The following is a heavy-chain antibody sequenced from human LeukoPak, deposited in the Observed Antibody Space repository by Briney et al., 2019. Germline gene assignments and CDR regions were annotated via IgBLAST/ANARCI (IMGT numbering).Heavy chain of an antibody. D-gene: IGHD1-14*01. Sequence: GAPVKVSYKTSGYPFTTWEINWVRQAAGQGLEWMGWVHPNSGNTAYAQKFQGRVTMTRDTSISTAYMEVSGLRSDDTAVYFCARGPRNDPWGQGTLVTVSS. J-gene: IGHJ5*02. CDR1: GYPFTTWE. CDR3: ARGPRNDP. V-gene: IGHV1-8*01. CDR2: VHPNSGNT.